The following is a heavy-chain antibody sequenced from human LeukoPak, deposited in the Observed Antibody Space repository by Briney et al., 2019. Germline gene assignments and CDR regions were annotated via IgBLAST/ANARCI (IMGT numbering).Heavy chain of an antibody. Sequence: TSETLSLTCTVSGGSISSYYWSWIRQPPGKGLEWIGYIYYSGSTNYNPSLKSRVTISVDTSKNQFSLKLSSVTAADTAVYYCARRLAEHYYGDYFDYWGQGTLVTVSS. V-gene: IGHV4-59*08. J-gene: IGHJ4*02. CDR1: GGSISSYY. CDR2: IYYSGST. D-gene: IGHD3-3*01. CDR3: ARRLAEHYYGDYFDY.